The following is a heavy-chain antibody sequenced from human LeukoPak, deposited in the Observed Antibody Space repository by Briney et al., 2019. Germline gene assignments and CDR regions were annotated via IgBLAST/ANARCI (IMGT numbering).Heavy chain of an antibody. Sequence: GGSLRLSCAASRFTFDDYGMSWVRQAPGKGLEWVPGINWNGGSTGYADSVKGRFTISRDNAKNSLYLQMNSLRAEDTALYYCARYLADIVVVPAAFDAFDIWGQGTMVTVSS. J-gene: IGHJ3*02. CDR3: ARYLADIVVVPAAFDAFDI. CDR2: INWNGGST. V-gene: IGHV3-20*04. CDR1: RFTFDDYG. D-gene: IGHD2-2*01.